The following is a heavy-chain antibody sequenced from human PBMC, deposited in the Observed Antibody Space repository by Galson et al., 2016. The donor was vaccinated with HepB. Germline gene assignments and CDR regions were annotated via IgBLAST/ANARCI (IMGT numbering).Heavy chain of an antibody. D-gene: IGHD5-12*01. J-gene: IGHJ4*02. CDR3: ASHKWLAD. CDR2: ISFNGTNK. CDR1: GFTFSRYG. Sequence: SLRLSCAASGFTFSRYGMHWVRQAPGKGLEWLTVISFNGTNKYYVDSVKGRFTISRDNSKNMVYLQMNSRRPEDTAVYYRASHKWLADWGQGTLVTVSS. V-gene: IGHV3-30*03.